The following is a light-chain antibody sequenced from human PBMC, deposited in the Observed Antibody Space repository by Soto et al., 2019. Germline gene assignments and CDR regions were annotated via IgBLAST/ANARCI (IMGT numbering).Light chain of an antibody. J-gene: IGKJ5*01. Sequence: IQMTQSPSSLSASVGDGVTITFRASQVIKNDLAWYQQKPGKAPKRLIYAVSSLQSEVPSRFSGNGSGTEFTLTISSLQPDDFATYYCQQYNTYSTFGQGTRLEI. CDR2: AVS. CDR3: QQYNTYST. V-gene: IGKV1-17*01. CDR1: QVIKND.